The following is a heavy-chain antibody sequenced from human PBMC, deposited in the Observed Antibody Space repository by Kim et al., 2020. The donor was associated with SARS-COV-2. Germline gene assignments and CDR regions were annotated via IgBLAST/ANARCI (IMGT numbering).Heavy chain of an antibody. CDR3: ARATPPGPYYYYYGMDV. Sequence: SQTLSLTCAISGDSVSSNSAAWNWIRQSPSRGLEWLGRTYYRSKWYNDYAVSVKSRITINPDTSKNQFSLQLNSVTPEDTAVYYCARATPPGPYYYYYGMDVWGQGTTVTVSS. J-gene: IGHJ6*02. V-gene: IGHV6-1*01. CDR1: GDSVSSNSAA. CDR2: TYYRSKWYN.